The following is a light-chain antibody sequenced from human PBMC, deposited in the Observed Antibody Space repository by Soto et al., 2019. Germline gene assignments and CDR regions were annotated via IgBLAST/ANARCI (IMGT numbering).Light chain of an antibody. CDR3: QQYGSSPPIT. CDR2: GAS. J-gene: IGKJ3*01. CDR1: QSVSSSY. V-gene: IGKV3-20*01. Sequence: EIVLTQSPGTLSLSPGERATLSCRASQSVSSSYLAWDQQKPGQDPRLLIYGASSRATGIPDRFSGSGSGTDFTLTISRLEPEDFAVYYCQQYGSSPPITFGPGTKVDIK.